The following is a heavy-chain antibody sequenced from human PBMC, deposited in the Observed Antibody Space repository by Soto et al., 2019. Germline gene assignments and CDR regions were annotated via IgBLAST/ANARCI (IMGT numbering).Heavy chain of an antibody. V-gene: IGHV3-66*01. D-gene: IGHD3-10*01. J-gene: IGHJ6*03. CDR3: ASAARRLGGSGSKSDIYYYYYYYMDV. Sequence: EVQLVESGGGLVQPGGSLRLSCAASGFTVSSNYMSWVRQAPGKGLEWVSVIYSGGSTYYADSVKGRFTISRDNSKNTLYLQMNSLRAEDTAVYYCASAARRLGGSGSKSDIYYYYYYYMDVWGKGTTVTVSS. CDR1: GFTVSSNY. CDR2: IYSGGST.